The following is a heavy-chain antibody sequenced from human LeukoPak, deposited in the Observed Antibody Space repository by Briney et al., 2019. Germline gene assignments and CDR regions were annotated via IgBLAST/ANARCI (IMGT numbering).Heavy chain of an antibody. CDR3: AREGHYYDSSGYPNYYYYYMDV. Sequence: PSETLSLTCTVSGGSISSGSYYWSWIRQPAGKGLEWIGRIYTSGSTNHNPSLKSRVTISVDTSKNQFSLKLSSVTAADTAVYYCAREGHYYDSSGYPNYYYYYMDVWGKGTTVTVSS. J-gene: IGHJ6*03. CDR2: IYTSGST. D-gene: IGHD3-22*01. CDR1: GGSISSGSYY. V-gene: IGHV4-61*02.